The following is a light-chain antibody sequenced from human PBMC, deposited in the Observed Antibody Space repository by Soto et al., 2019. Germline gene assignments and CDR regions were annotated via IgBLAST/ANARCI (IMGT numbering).Light chain of an antibody. CDR2: WAS. Sequence: DIVMTQTPDSLAVSLGERATINCKTSQSILDSSNKKNYLAWYQQKPGQPPKLLIYWASTRGSGVPDRFSGSESGTYFTLTISSLQAEDVAVYFCQQYYATPFTFGPGTKVDIK. CDR3: QQYYATPFT. J-gene: IGKJ3*01. CDR1: QSILDSSNKKNY. V-gene: IGKV4-1*01.